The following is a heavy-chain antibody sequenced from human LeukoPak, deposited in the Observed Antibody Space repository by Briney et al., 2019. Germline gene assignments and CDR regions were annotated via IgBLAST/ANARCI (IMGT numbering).Heavy chain of an antibody. D-gene: IGHD2-2*01. CDR2: INPNSGGT. Sequence: ASVKVSCKASGYTFTGYYMHWVRQAPGQGLEWMGWINPNSGGTNYAQKFQGRVTMTRDTSISTAYMELSRLRSDDTAVYYCARGVTVVVPAAILDYRGQGTLVTVSS. V-gene: IGHV1-2*02. CDR1: GYTFTGYY. J-gene: IGHJ4*02. CDR3: ARGVTVVVPAAILDY.